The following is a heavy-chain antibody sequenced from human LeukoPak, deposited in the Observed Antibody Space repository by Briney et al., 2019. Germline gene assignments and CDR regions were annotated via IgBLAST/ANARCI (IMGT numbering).Heavy chain of an antibody. V-gene: IGHV4-34*01. D-gene: IGHD1-1*01. CDR1: GGSFSGYY. CDR3: AVGWKEYYFDY. Sequence: NPSETLSFTCAVYGGSFSGYYWSWIRQPPGKGLEWIGEINHSGSTNYNPSLKSRVTISVDTSKNQFSLKLSSVTAADTAVYYCAVGWKEYYFDYWGQGTLVTVSS. CDR2: INHSGST. J-gene: IGHJ4*02.